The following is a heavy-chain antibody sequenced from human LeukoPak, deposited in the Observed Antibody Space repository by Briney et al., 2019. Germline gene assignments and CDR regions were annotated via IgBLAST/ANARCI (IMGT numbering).Heavy chain of an antibody. CDR2: IYPGDSDT. CDR3: ARPAVAGTVCHFDY. V-gene: IGHV5-51*01. CDR1: GYIFTSYW. Sequence: GESLKISCQGSGYIFTSYWIGWVRPMPGKGLEWMGIIYPGDSDTRYSPSFQGQVTISADKSISTAYLQWSSLKASDTAIYYCARPAVAGTVCHFDYWGQGTLVTVSS. D-gene: IGHD6-19*01. J-gene: IGHJ4*02.